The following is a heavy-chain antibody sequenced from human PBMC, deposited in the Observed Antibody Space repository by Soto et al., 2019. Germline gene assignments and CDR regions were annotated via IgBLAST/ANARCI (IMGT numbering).Heavy chain of an antibody. V-gene: IGHV1-58*01. CDR1: GCTFSSSM. CDR2: IVVGSGHT. CDR3: AAPDFGDYWYFDL. D-gene: IGHD3-10*01. J-gene: IGHJ2*01. Sequence: QMQLVQSGPEVKKPGTSVKVSCKASGCTFSSSMLQWVRQARGQRLEWIGWIVVGSGHTNYEQKFQERVTITRAMSTSTAYMELSSLRSEDTAVYYCAAPDFGDYWYFDLWGRGTLVTVSS.